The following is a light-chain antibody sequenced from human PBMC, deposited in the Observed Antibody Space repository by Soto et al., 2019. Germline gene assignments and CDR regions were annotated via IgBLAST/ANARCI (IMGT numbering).Light chain of an antibody. V-gene: IGKV1-39*01. CDR2: AAS. Sequence: DIQMTQSPSSLSASVGDRVTITCRASQSISSYLNWYQQKPGKAPKLLIYAASSLQSGVPSRVSGSGSGTDFTLTISSLQPEDFATYYCQQSYSTPQITCGPGTKVDIK. CDR3: QQSYSTPQIT. CDR1: QSISSY. J-gene: IGKJ3*01.